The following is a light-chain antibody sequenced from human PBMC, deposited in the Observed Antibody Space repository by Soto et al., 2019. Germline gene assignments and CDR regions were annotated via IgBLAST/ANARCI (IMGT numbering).Light chain of an antibody. CDR3: QQTYSPPLYT. CDR1: QPISGY. J-gene: IGKJ2*01. V-gene: IGKV1-39*01. Sequence: DVQMTQSPFFLSASVGDRVAITCRASQPISGYLNWYQDKPGRAPKILVRAAVILQPEVPPRFSGSGSGTDFTLSIIRLEPEDCATYCWQQTYSPPLYTFGQGTDLEI. CDR2: AAV.